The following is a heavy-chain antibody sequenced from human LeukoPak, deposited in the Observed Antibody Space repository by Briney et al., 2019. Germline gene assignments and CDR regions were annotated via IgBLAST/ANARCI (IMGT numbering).Heavy chain of an antibody. V-gene: IGHV1-69*05. CDR2: IIPIFGTA. J-gene: IGHJ4*02. CDR3: ARGRDGNWNDADYFDY. D-gene: IGHD1-1*01. Sequence: SVKVSCKAAGGTFSSYATSWVRRAPGQGLEWMGRIIPIFGTANYAQKFQGRVTITTDESTSTAYMELSSLRSEDTAVYYCARGRDGNWNDADYFDYWGQGTLVTVSS. CDR1: GGTFSSYA.